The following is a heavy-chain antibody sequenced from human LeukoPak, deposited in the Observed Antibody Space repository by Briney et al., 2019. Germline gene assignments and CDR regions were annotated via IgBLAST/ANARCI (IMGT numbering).Heavy chain of an antibody. V-gene: IGHV4-34*01. CDR3: ARDVGGYGTKGYYFDS. CDR1: GGSFSGYY. Sequence: SETLSLTCAVYGGSFSGYYWSWIRQPPGKGLEWIGEIKHSGSTNYNPSLKSRVTISVDTSKNQFSLKLSSVTAADTAVYYCARDVGGYGTKGYYFDSWGQGTLVTVSS. CDR2: IKHSGST. D-gene: IGHD5-12*01. J-gene: IGHJ4*02.